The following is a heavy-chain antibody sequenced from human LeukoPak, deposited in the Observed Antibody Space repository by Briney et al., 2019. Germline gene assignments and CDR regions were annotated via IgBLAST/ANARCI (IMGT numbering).Heavy chain of an antibody. Sequence: GGSLRLSCAASGFIFRSFGMHWVRQSPGRGREWVAVVGYDGDKRDYADSVKGRFTVSRDNSRNTIDLQLSSLRAEDTAVYYCARDGSYMVRGVSTYYFDYWGQGALVTVSS. V-gene: IGHV3-30*03. J-gene: IGHJ4*02. CDR2: VGYDGDKR. D-gene: IGHD3-10*01. CDR1: GFIFRSFG. CDR3: ARDGSYMVRGVSTYYFDY.